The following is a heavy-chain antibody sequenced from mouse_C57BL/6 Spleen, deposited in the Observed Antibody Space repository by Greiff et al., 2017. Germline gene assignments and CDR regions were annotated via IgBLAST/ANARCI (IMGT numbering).Heavy chain of an antibody. J-gene: IGHJ4*01. Sequence: VKLQQPGAELVRPGSSVKLSCKASGYTFTSYWMHWVKQRPIQGLEWIGNIDPSDSETHYNQKFKDKATLTVDKSSSTAYMQLSSLTSEDSAVYYCARSYGSSYYYAMDYWGQGTSVTVSS. V-gene: IGHV1-52*01. CDR2: IDPSDSET. D-gene: IGHD1-1*01. CDR3: ARSYGSSYYYAMDY. CDR1: GYTFTSYW.